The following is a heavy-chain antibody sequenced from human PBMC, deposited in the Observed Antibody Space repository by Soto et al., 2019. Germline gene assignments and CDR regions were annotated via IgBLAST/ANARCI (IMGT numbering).Heavy chain of an antibody. D-gene: IGHD6-19*01. CDR2: IYYSGST. CDR3: ARDMWLANYYYYGMDV. CDR1: GGSISSHY. V-gene: IGHV4-59*11. Sequence: SETLSLTCTVSGGSISSHYWSWIRQPPGKGLEWIGYIYYSGSTNYNPSLKSRFTISVYTSKNQFSLKLSSVTAADTAVYYCARDMWLANYYYYGMDVWGQGTTVT. J-gene: IGHJ6*02.